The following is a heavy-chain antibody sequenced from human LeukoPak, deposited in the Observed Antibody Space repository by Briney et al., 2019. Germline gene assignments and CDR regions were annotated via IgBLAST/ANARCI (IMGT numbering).Heavy chain of an antibody. J-gene: IGHJ4*02. Sequence: SETLSLTCTVSGGSISSGSYYWSWIRQPAGKGLEWIGRIYTSGSTNYNPSLKSRVTISVDTSKNQFSLKLSSVTAADTAVYYCARLPGTADARYYFDYWGQGTLVTVSS. CDR2: IYTSGST. V-gene: IGHV4-61*02. CDR3: ARLPGTADARYYFDY. CDR1: GGSISSGSYY. D-gene: IGHD6-13*01.